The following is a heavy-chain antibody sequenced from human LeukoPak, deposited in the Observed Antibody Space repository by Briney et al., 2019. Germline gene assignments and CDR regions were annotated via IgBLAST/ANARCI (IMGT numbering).Heavy chain of an antibody. CDR1: GFTFSSYA. Sequence: PGRSLRLSCAASGFTFSSYAMHWVRQAPGKGLEWVAVISYDGSNKYYADSVKGRFTISRDNSKNTLYLQMNSLRAEDTAVYYCARGSLWFGELSEYNWFDPWGQGTLVTVSS. CDR2: ISYDGSNK. J-gene: IGHJ5*02. V-gene: IGHV3-30*04. D-gene: IGHD3-10*01. CDR3: ARGSLWFGELSEYNWFDP.